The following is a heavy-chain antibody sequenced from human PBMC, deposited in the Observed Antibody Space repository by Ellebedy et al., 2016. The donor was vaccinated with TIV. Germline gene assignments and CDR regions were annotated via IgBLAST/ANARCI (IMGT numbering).Heavy chain of an antibody. CDR3: VKGVRGILHYGMDI. Sequence: GESLKISCTASGIIFTSYSLGWVRQAPGKGLEWVSSISSGGGTIYYADSVKGRFTISRDYSKSNLDLQMNSLRAEDTAVYYCVKGVRGILHYGMDIWGQGTTVTVSS. CDR2: ISSGGGTI. CDR1: GIIFTSYS. J-gene: IGHJ6*02. D-gene: IGHD3-10*01. V-gene: IGHV3-23*01.